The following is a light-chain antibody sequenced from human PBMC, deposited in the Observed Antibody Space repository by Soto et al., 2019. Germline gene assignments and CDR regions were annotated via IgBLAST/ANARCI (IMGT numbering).Light chain of an antibody. CDR1: NIGSKS. Sequence: SYELTQPPSVSVAPGKTARITCGGNNIGSKSVHWYQQKPGQAPVLVIYYDSDRPSGIPERFSGSNSGNTATLTISRVEAGDAADYYCPVWDSSSDHVIFGGGTKLTVL. CDR2: YDS. CDR3: PVWDSSSDHVI. J-gene: IGLJ2*01. V-gene: IGLV3-21*04.